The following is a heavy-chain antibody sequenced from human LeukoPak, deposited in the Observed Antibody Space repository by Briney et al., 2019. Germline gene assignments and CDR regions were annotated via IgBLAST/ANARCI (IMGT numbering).Heavy chain of an antibody. J-gene: IGHJ6*01. V-gene: IGHV1-46*01. Sequence: ASVKVSCTASVYTFTSYYMHWVRQSPGQGLEWMGIINPSAGSTTYALKFQGRVTMTRDTTTSPVFMKLSSLRYEDTAVYYWARRTVLGFMDVWGTGTAVTVSS. CDR1: VYTFTSYY. CDR2: INPSAGST. D-gene: IGHD4-17*01. CDR3: ARRTVLGFMDV.